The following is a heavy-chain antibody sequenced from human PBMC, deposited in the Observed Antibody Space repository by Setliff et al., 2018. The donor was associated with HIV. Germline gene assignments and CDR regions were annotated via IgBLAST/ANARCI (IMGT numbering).Heavy chain of an antibody. CDR1: GFTFSSYG. D-gene: IGHD4-4*01. J-gene: IGHJ4*02. Sequence: GGSLRLSCAASGFTFSSYGMNWVRQAPGKGLEWISYISNGGSAKYYTDSVEGRFAVSRDNAKNLLYLQMDSLKGEDTALYYCARDRWADSNYYFDSWGQGTLVTVSS. CDR2: ISNGGSAK. V-gene: IGHV3-48*04. CDR3: ARDRWADSNYYFDS.